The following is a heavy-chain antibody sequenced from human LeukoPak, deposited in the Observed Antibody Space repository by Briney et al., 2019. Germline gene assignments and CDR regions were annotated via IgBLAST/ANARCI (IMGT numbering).Heavy chain of an antibody. CDR1: GFTFRSYW. J-gene: IGHJ4*02. CDR3: ARSTSSEYDIYHFDY. D-gene: IGHD3-9*01. CDR2: IKQDGSEK. V-gene: IGHV3-7*01. Sequence: PGASLRLSCAASGFTFRSYWMSWVRQPPGKGLGWVANIKQDGSEKYYVDSVRGRFSISRDNAKNTLYLQMNSLRAEDTAVYYCARSTSSEYDIYHFDYWGQGTLVTVSS.